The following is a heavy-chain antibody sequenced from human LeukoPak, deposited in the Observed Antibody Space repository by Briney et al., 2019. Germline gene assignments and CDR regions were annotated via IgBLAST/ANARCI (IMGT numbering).Heavy chain of an antibody. CDR1: GGSISSYY. V-gene: IGHV4-4*07. J-gene: IGHJ5*02. CDR2: IYTSGST. CDR3: ARLNKPGWFDP. D-gene: IGHD1-14*01. Sequence: SETLSLTCTVSGGSISSYYWSWIRQPAGKGLEWIGRIYTSGSTNYNPSLKSRVTISVDTSKNQFSLRLSSVTATGTSVYYCARLNKPGWFDPWGQGTLVTVSS.